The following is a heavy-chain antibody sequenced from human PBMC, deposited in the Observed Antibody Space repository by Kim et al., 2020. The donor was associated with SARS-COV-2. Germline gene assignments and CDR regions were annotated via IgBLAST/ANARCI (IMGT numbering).Heavy chain of an antibody. Sequence: GGSLRLSCVASGFTFSNYWMTWVRQAPGKGLEWVANIREDGGVKQYMDSVKGRFTISRNNARKSLYLEVNSLRVDAAAVYYCAREEADSSVWSERGRGTLVTDSS. V-gene: IGHV3-7*03. J-gene: IGHJ4*02. D-gene: IGHD6-19*01. CDR1: GFTFSNYW. CDR3: AREEADSSVWSE. CDR2: IREDGGVK.